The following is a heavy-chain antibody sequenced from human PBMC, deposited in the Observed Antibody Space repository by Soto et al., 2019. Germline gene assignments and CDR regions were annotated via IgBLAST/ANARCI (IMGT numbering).Heavy chain of an antibody. CDR2: ISSDGSSE. V-gene: IGHV3-30*18. D-gene: IGHD3-3*01. Sequence: QVQLVESGGGVVQPGRSLRLSCAASGFTFRTYGIHWVRQAPGKGLDWVAVISSDGSSEYYADSVKGRFTISRDNTKNTMYLQMKSLRPEDTGVYYCAKDLRESLSYAGGYYAVDVWGQGTTVTVSS. J-gene: IGHJ6*02. CDR3: AKDLRESLSYAGGYYAVDV. CDR1: GFTFRTYG.